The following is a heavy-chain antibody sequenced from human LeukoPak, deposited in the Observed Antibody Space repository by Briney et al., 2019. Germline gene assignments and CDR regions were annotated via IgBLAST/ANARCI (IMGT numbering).Heavy chain of an antibody. CDR3: ARDNGGYCSSTSCQAWFDP. Sequence: SQTLSLTCTVSGGSISSGGYYWSWIRQHPGKGLEWIGYIYYSGGTYYNPSLKSRVTISVDTSKNQFSLKLSSVTAADTAVYYCARDNGGYCSSTSCQAWFDPWGQGTLVTVSS. CDR2: IYYSGGT. D-gene: IGHD2-2*01. V-gene: IGHV4-31*03. J-gene: IGHJ5*02. CDR1: GGSISSGGYY.